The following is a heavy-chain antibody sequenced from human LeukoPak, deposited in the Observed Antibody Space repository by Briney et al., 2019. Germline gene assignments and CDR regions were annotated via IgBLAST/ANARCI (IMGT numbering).Heavy chain of an antibody. D-gene: IGHD7-27*01. V-gene: IGHV3-48*04. CDR3: ARDAPRTGGDLDY. J-gene: IGHJ4*02. Sequence: PGGSLRLSCAASGFTFSTHNMIWVRQAPGKGLEWVSYISSSSSTIDYADSAKGRFTISRDNAKSSLYLQMNSLRAEDTAVYYCARDAPRTGGDLDYWGQGTLVTVSS. CDR2: ISSSSSTI. CDR1: GFTFSTHN.